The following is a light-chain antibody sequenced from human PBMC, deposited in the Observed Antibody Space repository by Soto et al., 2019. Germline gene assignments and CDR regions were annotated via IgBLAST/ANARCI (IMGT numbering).Light chain of an antibody. V-gene: IGLV1-51*01. CDR1: SSNIGGNS. CDR3: GSWDSSLSAYV. J-gene: IGLJ1*01. Sequence: QSLLTQPPSVSAAPGQKVTISCSGSSSNIGGNSVSWYQQLPGTAPKLLIYDDNKRPSGIPDRFSGSKSGTSATLGITGFQTGDEADYYCGSWDSSLSAYVFGIGTKVTVL. CDR2: DDN.